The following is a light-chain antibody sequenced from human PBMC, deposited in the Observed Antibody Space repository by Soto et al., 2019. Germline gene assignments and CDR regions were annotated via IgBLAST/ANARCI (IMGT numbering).Light chain of an antibody. J-gene: IGKJ5*01. Sequence: IVLTQSPATLSLSPGEGATLSCGASQSVSRYLAWYQQKHGQAPRIVIYDASNRETGIPARFSGSGSGTEFTLTISSLEPEDFATYYCQQVNSYTLTFGQGTRLEIK. CDR3: QQVNSYTLT. V-gene: IGKV3-11*01. CDR2: DAS. CDR1: QSVSRY.